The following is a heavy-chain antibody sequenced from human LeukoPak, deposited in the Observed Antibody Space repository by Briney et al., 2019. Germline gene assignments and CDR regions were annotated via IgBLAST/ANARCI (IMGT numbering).Heavy chain of an antibody. CDR3: ARGVEYSSSSGLGY. V-gene: IGHV4-59*01. D-gene: IGHD6-6*01. CDR2: IYYSGST. Sequence: PSETLSLTCTVSGGSISSYYWSWIRQPPGKGLEWIGYIYYSGSTNYNPSLKSRVTILVDTSKNQFSLKLSSVTAADTAVYYCARGVEYSSSSGLGYWGQGTLVTVSS. J-gene: IGHJ4*02. CDR1: GGSISSYY.